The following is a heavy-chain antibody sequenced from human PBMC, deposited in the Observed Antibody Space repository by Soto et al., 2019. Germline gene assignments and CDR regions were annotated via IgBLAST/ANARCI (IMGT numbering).Heavy chain of an antibody. CDR1: GGSISSGDYY. J-gene: IGHJ5*02. CDR3: ARDSVRHWFDP. D-gene: IGHD3-16*01. CDR2: IYYSGST. Sequence: SETLSLTCTVSGGSISSGDYYWSWIRQPPGKGLEWIGYIYYSGSTYYNPSPKSRVTISVDTSKNQFSLKLSSVTAADTAVYYCARDSVRHWFDPWGQGTLVTVSS. V-gene: IGHV4-30-4*01.